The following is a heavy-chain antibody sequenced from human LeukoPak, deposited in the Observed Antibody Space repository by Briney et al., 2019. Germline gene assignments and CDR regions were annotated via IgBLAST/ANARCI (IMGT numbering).Heavy chain of an antibody. V-gene: IGHV3-21*01. D-gene: IGHD1-26*01. CDR2: ISSSSSYI. J-gene: IGHJ4*02. Sequence: PGGSLRLSCAASGFTISSYSMNWVRQAPGKGLEWVSSISSSSSYIYYADSVKGRFTISRDNAKNSLYLQMNSLRAEDTAVYYCARDFFRVGATSAYWGQGTLVTVSS. CDR3: ARDFFRVGATSAY. CDR1: GFTISSYS.